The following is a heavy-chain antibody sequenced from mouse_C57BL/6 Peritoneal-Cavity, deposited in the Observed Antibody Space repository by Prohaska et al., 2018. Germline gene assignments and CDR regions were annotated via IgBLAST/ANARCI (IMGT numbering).Heavy chain of an antibody. CDR2: IDPSDIYT. D-gene: IGHD2-4*01. Sequence: QVQLQQPGAELVRPGTSVKLSCKASGYTFTSYWMHWVKQRPGQGLEWIGVIDPSDIYTNYNQKFKGKATLTVDTSSSTAYMQLSSLTSEDSAVYYCASTRNYDPFDYWGQGTNLRV. J-gene: IGHJ2*01. CDR1: GYTFTSYW. CDR3: ASTRNYDPFDY. V-gene: IGHV1-59*01.